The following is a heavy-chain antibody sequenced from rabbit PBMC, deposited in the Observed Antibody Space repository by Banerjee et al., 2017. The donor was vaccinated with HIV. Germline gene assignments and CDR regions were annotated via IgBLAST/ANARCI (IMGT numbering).Heavy chain of an antibody. V-gene: IGHV1S40*01. CDR1: GFSFSSNYW. J-gene: IGHJ4*01. Sequence: QSLEESGGDLVKPGASLTLTCTASGFSFSSNYWICWVRQAPGKGLEWIGCIATGGSGSTYYASWAKGRFTISKASSTTVTLQMTSLTAADTATYFCARVGGYDDYGDYVGLWGPGTLVTVS. CDR2: IATGGSGST. D-gene: IGHD2-1*01. CDR3: ARVGGYDDYGDYVGL.